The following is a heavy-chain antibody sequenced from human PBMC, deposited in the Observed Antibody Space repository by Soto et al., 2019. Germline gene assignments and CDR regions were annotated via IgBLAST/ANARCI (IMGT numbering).Heavy chain of an antibody. J-gene: IGHJ4*02. CDR1: GYTYIKYS. CDR2: ISPYNGDT. V-gene: IGHV1-18*01. CDR3: ATTGGDCTQGVCYGY. Sequence: APVKPSSKEPGYTYIKYSVCWLRHDPGQGLEWLGWISPYNGDTYYAQSLQGRVTVTKDTSTNTAYMELRSLRSDDTAVYYCATTGGDCTQGVCYGYWGQGTLVTVSS. D-gene: IGHD2-8*01.